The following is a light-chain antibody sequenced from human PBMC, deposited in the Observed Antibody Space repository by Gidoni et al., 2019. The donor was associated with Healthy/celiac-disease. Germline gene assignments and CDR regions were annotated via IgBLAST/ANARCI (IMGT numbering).Light chain of an antibody. V-gene: IGLV2-23*01. J-gene: IGLJ2*01. CDR1: RSDVGSYNL. Sequence: QSALTKPASVSGSPGQSITITCTGTRSDVGSYNLVSWYQQHPGKAPKLMIYEGSKRPSGVSNRFSGSKSGNTASLTISGLQAEYEADYYCCSYAGSSKVFGGGTKLTVL. CDR2: EGS. CDR3: CSYAGSSKV.